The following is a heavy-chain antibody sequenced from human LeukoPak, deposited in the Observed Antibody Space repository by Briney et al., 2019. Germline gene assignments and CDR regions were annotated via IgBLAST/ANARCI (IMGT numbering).Heavy chain of an antibody. D-gene: IGHD3-16*01. V-gene: IGHV1-2*02. CDR2: INPNSGGT. J-gene: IGHJ4*02. CDR3: ASLWGELEQLDY. CDR1: GNTFTGYY. Sequence: ASVKVSCKASGNTFTGYYMHWVRQAPGQGLEWMGWINPNSGGTNYAQKFQGRVTMTRDTSISTAYMELSRLRSDDTAVYYCASLWGELEQLDYWGQGTLVTVSS.